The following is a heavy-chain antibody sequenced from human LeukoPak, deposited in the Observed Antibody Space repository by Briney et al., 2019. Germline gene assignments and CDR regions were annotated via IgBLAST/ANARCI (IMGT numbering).Heavy chain of an antibody. CDR1: GFTFSSYA. Sequence: PGGSLRLSCAASGFTFSSYAMHWVRQAPGKGLQWVAVISYDGSNKYYADSVKGRFTISRDNSKNTLYLQMNSLRAEDTAVYYCARDCEAQTYYDFWSGYYSPLGFDYWGQGTLVTVSS. D-gene: IGHD3-3*01. J-gene: IGHJ4*02. CDR3: ARDCEAQTYYDFWSGYYSPLGFDY. CDR2: ISYDGSNK. V-gene: IGHV3-30-3*01.